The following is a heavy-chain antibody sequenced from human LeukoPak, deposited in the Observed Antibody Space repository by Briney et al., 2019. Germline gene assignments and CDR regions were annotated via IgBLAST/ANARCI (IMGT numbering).Heavy chain of an antibody. V-gene: IGHV1-18*01. CDR3: AREWDGYCSGGSCYSGDY. J-gene: IGHJ4*02. Sequence: GASVKVSCKSSGYTFTSYGISWVRQAPGQGLEWMGWISAYNGNTNYAQKLQGRVTTTTDTSTSTDYMELRSLRSDDTAVYYCAREWDGYCSGGSCYSGDYWGQGTLVTVSS. CDR2: ISAYNGNT. D-gene: IGHD2-15*01. CDR1: GYTFTSYG.